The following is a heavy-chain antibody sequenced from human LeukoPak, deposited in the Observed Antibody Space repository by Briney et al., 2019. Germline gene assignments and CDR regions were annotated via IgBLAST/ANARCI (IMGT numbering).Heavy chain of an antibody. CDR2: INHSGST. J-gene: IGHJ5*02. D-gene: IGHD3-10*01. Sequence: SETLSLTCTVSGGSISSYYWSWIRQPPGKGLEWIGEINHSGSTNYNPSLKSRVTISVDTSKNQFSLELSSVTAADTAVYYCARGRRASMVRGVNNWFDPWGQGTLVTVSS. V-gene: IGHV4-34*01. CDR3: ARGRRASMVRGVNNWFDP. CDR1: GGSISSYY.